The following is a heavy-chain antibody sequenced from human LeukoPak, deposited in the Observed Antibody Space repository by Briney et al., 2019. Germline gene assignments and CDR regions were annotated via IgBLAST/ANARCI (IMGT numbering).Heavy chain of an antibody. J-gene: IGHJ4*02. D-gene: IGHD6-19*01. CDR1: GGSISSYY. CDR2: IYYSGST. Sequence: SETLSLTCTVSGGSISSYYWSWIRQPPGKGLEGIGYIYYSGSTNYNPSLKSRVTISVDTSKNQFSLKLSSVTAADTAVYYCERLHSSGWYYFDYWGQGTLVTVSS. CDR3: ERLHSSGWYYFDY. V-gene: IGHV4-59*08.